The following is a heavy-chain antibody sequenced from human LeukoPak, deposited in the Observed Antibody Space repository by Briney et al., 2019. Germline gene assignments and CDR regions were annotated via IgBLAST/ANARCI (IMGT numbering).Heavy chain of an antibody. CDR1: GFPFSSYW. CDR2: INGDGSST. V-gene: IGHV3-74*01. Sequence: PGGSLRLSCAASGFPFSSYWMHWVRQVPGKGLVWVLRINGDGSSTSYADSVKGRFTISRDNAKNTLYLQMNGLRAEDTAVYYCARDGDSSGYYVNFDYWGQGTLVTVSS. CDR3: ARDGDSSGYYVNFDY. J-gene: IGHJ4*02. D-gene: IGHD3-22*01.